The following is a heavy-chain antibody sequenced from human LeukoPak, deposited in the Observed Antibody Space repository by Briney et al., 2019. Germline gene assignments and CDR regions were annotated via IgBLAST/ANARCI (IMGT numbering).Heavy chain of an antibody. CDR2: ISYDGSNK. Sequence: GGSLRLSCAASGFTFSSYGMHWVRQAPGKGLEWVAVISYDGSNKYYADSVKGLFTISRDNSKNTLYLQMNSLRAEDTAVYYCAKDRDYGDRVNWFDPWGQGTLVTVSS. D-gene: IGHD4-17*01. CDR1: GFTFSSYG. CDR3: AKDRDYGDRVNWFDP. V-gene: IGHV3-30*18. J-gene: IGHJ5*02.